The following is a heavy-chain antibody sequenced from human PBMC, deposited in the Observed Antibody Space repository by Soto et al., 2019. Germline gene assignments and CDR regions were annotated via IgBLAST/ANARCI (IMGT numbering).Heavy chain of an antibody. D-gene: IGHD3-10*01. CDR3: ARESGPDYNWFDP. CDR2: IWYDGSNK. CDR1: GVTCSSYS. J-gene: IGHJ5*02. Sequence: LKGYCVDSGVTCSSYSMHWVRQAPGKGLEWVAVIWYDGSNKYYADSVKGRFTISRDNSKNTLYLQMNSLRAEDTAVYYCARESGPDYNWFDPWGQGTLVTVS. V-gene: IGHV3-33*01.